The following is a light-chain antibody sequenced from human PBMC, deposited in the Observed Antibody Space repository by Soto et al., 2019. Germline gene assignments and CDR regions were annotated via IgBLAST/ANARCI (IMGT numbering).Light chain of an antibody. J-gene: IGLJ1*01. V-gene: IGLV2-14*01. CDR3: QSCDSSLSGSGV. Sequence: QSALTQPASVSGSPGQSVTISCTGTTSDVGGYISVSWYQQHPGKAPKLMIYEVSNRPSGVPDRFSGSKSGTSASLAITGLQDEDEADYYCQSCDSSLSGSGVFGTGTKLTVL. CDR1: TSDVGGYIS. CDR2: EVS.